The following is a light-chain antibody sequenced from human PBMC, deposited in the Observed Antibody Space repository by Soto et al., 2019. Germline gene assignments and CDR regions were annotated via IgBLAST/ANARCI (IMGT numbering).Light chain of an antibody. Sequence: DIQMTQSPPTLSASVGDRVTITCRASQSISSWLAWYQQKAGKAPKLLIYDASSLESGVPSRFSGSGSGTEFTLTISSLQPDDVATYFCQQYRIYWTFGQGTKVEIK. CDR1: QSISSW. J-gene: IGKJ1*01. CDR2: DAS. V-gene: IGKV1-5*01. CDR3: QQYRIYWT.